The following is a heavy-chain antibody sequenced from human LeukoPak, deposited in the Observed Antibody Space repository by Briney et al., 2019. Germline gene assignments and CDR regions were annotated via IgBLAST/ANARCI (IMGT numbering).Heavy chain of an antibody. CDR2: VGISSGNT. D-gene: IGHD3-22*01. J-gene: IGHJ4*02. V-gene: IGHV3-48*04. CDR3: AKDQEGRDPHYYDSSGYYYGYFDY. CDR1: GFTFSDYS. Sequence: GGSLRLSCAASGFTFSDYSMNWVRQAPGKGLEWISYVGISSGNTKYADSVKGRFTISGDSAKNSVFLQMNSLRAEDTAVYYCAKDQEGRDPHYYDSSGYYYGYFDYWGQGTLVTVSS.